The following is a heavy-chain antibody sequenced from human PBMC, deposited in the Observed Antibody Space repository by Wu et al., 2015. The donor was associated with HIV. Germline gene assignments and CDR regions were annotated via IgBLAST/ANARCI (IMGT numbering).Heavy chain of an antibody. J-gene: IGHJ4*02. CDR2: INPSGGST. V-gene: IGHV1-46*03. CDR3: ARDLKYSSSSNGEENDY. D-gene: IGHD6-6*01. CDR1: GYTFTSYY. Sequence: QVQLVQSGAEVKKPGASVKVSCKASGYTFTSYYMHWVRQAPGQGLEWMGIINPSGGSTSYAQKFQGRVTMTRDTSTSTVYMELSSLRSEDTAVYYCARDLKYSSSSNGEENDYWGQGTLVTVSS.